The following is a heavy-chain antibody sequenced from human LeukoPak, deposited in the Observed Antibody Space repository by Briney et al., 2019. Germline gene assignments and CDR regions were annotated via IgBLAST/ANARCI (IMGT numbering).Heavy chain of an antibody. D-gene: IGHD2/OR15-2a*01. Sequence: GGSLRLSCAASGFTFSSYSMNWVRQAPGKGLEWVSSISSGSSYIYYADSVKGRFTISRDNAKNSLYPQMNSLRAEDTAVYYCAREGPEGITFAFDIWGQGTMVTVSS. CDR2: ISSGSSYI. CDR3: AREGPEGITFAFDI. J-gene: IGHJ3*02. V-gene: IGHV3-21*01. CDR1: GFTFSSYS.